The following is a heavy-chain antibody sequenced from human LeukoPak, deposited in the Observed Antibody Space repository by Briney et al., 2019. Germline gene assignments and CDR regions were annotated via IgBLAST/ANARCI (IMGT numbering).Heavy chain of an antibody. D-gene: IGHD3-22*01. V-gene: IGHV1-69*04. CDR2: IIPILGIA. J-gene: IGHJ4*02. CDR3: ARRPVASYYYDSSLTFDY. CDR1: GGTFSSYA. Sequence: SVEVSCKASGGTFSSYAISWVRQAPGQGLEWMGRIIPILGIANYAQKLQGRVTMTTDTSTSTAYMELRSLRSDDTAVYYCARRPVASYYYDSSLTFDYWGQGTLVTVSS.